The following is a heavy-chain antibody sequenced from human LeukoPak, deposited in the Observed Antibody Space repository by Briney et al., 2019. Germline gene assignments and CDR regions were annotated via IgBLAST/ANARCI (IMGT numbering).Heavy chain of an antibody. CDR2: INTISGGT. Sequence: ASVKVSCKASGYTFTGYYIHWVRQAPGQGLEWIGWINTISGGTNYAQKFQGRVTMTRGTSISTAYMELSRLTSDDTAVHYCARGREVAGTVGYWGQGTLVTVSS. J-gene: IGHJ4*02. CDR1: GYTFTGYY. CDR3: ARGREVAGTVGY. V-gene: IGHV1-2*02. D-gene: IGHD6-19*01.